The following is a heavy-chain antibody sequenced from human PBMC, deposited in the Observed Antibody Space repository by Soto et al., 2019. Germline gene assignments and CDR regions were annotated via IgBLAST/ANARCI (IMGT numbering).Heavy chain of an antibody. Sequence: SVKVSCKASGGTFSSYTISWVRQAPGQGLEWMGRIIPILGIANYAQKFQARVTITADKSTSTAYMELSSLRSEDTAVYYCAREGWGSGSSSPIYDSSGYYELWGQGTLVTVSS. CDR2: IIPILGIA. CDR1: GGTFSSYT. J-gene: IGHJ4*02. D-gene: IGHD3-22*01. V-gene: IGHV1-69*04. CDR3: AREGWGSGSSSPIYDSSGYYEL.